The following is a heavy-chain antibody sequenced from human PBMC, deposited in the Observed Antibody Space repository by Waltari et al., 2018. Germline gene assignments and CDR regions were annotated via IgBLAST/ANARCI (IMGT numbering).Heavy chain of an antibody. J-gene: IGHJ4*02. Sequence: QVQLQGSGPGLVKPSETLSLTCTVSGGSISNYYWSWIRQPPGKGLEWIGHMYYSGNTNYNPSLKSRLTISVDTSKNQFSRKLSSVTAADTAVYYCARQSGWYLPFDYWGQGTLVTVSS. CDR1: GGSISNYY. CDR3: ARQSGWYLPFDY. D-gene: IGHD6-19*01. V-gene: IGHV4-59*08. CDR2: MYYSGNT.